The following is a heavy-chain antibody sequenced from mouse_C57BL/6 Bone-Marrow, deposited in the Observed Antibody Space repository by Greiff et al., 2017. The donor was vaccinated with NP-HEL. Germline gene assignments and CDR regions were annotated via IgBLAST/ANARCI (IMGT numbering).Heavy chain of an antibody. D-gene: IGHD4-1*01. CDR1: GFSLTSYG. Sequence: VKVVESGPGLVAPSQSLSITCTVSGFSLTSYGVDWVRQSPGKGLEWLGVIWGVGSTNYNSALKSRLSISKDNSKSQVFLKMNSLQTDDTAMYYCARGLGRHYAMDYWGQGTSVTVSS. CDR3: ARGLGRHYAMDY. V-gene: IGHV2-6*01. CDR2: IWGVGST. J-gene: IGHJ4*01.